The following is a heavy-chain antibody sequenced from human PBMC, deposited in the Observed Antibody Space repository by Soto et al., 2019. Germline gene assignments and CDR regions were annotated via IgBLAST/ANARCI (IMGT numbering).Heavy chain of an antibody. D-gene: IGHD3-16*01. CDR3: ARDYGGAWYVDL. V-gene: IGHV4-31*03. CDR2: TKYSGST. Sequence: QVQLQESGPGLVKPSQTLSLTCTVSGGSISSGGYCWSWIRQHPGKGLEWIGYTKYSGSTYYNPSLKSRVTISVDTSKNQFSLKLSSVTAADTAVYYCARDYGGAWYVDLWGRGTLVTVSS. CDR1: GGSISSGGYC. J-gene: IGHJ2*01.